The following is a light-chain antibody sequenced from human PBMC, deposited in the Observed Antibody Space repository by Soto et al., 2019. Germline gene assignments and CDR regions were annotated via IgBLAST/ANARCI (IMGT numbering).Light chain of an antibody. CDR2: GAS. V-gene: IGKV3-20*01. J-gene: IGKJ5*01. Sequence: EIVMTPSPATLSVSPGGRATLSCRASQSVSSKLAWYQQKPGQAPRLLISGASSRATGIPGRFSGSGSGTDFTLTISRLEPEDFALYYCQHYGASPITFGQGTRREIK. CDR3: QHYGASPIT. CDR1: QSVSSK.